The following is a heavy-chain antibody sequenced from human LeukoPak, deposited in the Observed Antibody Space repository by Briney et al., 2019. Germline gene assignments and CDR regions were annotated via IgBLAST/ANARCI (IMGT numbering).Heavy chain of an antibody. V-gene: IGHV1-2*02. CDR3: AKNWNFIAYFDY. D-gene: IGHD1-7*01. CDR2: INPNSGGT. J-gene: IGHJ4*02. Sequence: ASVKVSCKASGYTFTGYYMHWVRQAPGQGLEWMGWINPNSGGTNYAQKFQGRVTMTRDTSISTAYMELSRLRSDDTAVYYCAKNWNFIAYFDYWGQGTLVTVSS. CDR1: GYTFTGYY.